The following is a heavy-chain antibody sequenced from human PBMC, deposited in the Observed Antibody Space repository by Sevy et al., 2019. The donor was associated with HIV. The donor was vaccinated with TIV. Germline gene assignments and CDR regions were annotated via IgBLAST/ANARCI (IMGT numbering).Heavy chain of an antibody. J-gene: IGHJ6*03. V-gene: IGHV3-21*01. Sequence: GGSLRLSCAASGFTFSSYSMNWVRQAPGKGLEWVSSISRSSSYIYYADSVKGRFTISRDNAKNSLYLQMNSLRAEDTAVYYCAREYCSGGSCSDYYYYYMDVWGKGTTVTVSS. CDR3: AREYCSGGSCSDYYYYYMDV. D-gene: IGHD2-15*01. CDR2: ISRSSSYI. CDR1: GFTFSSYS.